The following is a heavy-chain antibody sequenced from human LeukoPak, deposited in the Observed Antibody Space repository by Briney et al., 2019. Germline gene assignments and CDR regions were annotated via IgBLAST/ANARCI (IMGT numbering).Heavy chain of an antibody. D-gene: IGHD3-3*01. V-gene: IGHV4-59*01. J-gene: IGHJ5*02. CDR1: GGSISNYY. Sequence: SETLSLTCAVSGGSISNYYWSWIRQPPGKGLEWIGYIYYSGSTNYNPSLKSRVTISVDTSKNQFSLKLSSVTAADTAVYYCARVGKPYYDFWSGYGNWFDPWGQGTLVTVSS. CDR2: IYYSGST. CDR3: ARVGKPYYDFWSGYGNWFDP.